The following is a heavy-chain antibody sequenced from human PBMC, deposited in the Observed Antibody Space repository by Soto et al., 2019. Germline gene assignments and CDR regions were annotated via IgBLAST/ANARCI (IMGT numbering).Heavy chain of an antibody. D-gene: IGHD2-15*01. V-gene: IGHV3-30*18. J-gene: IGHJ6*03. CDR2: TSYDGSDK. Sequence: QVQLVESGGGAVQPGRSLRLSCAASGFVFSGYGMHWVRQAPGKGLEGVAVTSYDGSDKYYGDSVKGRLTISRDNSKNTLYLQVNSLRTDDTAVYYCAKDRDAGAYCSGGDCFYYYYDVEVWGRGNTVTGSS. CDR1: GFVFSGYG. CDR3: AKDRDAGAYCSGGDCFYYYYDVEV.